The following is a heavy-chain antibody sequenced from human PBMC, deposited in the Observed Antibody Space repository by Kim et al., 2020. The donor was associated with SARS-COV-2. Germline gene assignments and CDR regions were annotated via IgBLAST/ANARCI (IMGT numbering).Heavy chain of an antibody. CDR3: AREWQLVLDH. D-gene: IGHD6-6*01. CDR2: FGTV. V-gene: IGHV1-69*01. Sequence: FGTVNNAPKFQGRVTITADESTNTAYMELSSLKSDDTAVYYCAREWQLVLDHWGQGSLVTVSS. J-gene: IGHJ4*02.